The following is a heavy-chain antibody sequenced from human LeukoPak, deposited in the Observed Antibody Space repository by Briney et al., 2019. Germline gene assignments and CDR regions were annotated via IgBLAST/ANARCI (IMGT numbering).Heavy chain of an antibody. CDR3: AREGYCSGGSCYSAAAFDI. V-gene: IGHV4-39*02. J-gene: IGHJ3*02. Sequence: SETLSLTCTVSGGSISSSDYYWGWIRQPPGKGLEWIGSIYSTGRTYYTPSLRSRLTISVDTSKNQFSLMLSSVTAADTAVYYCAREGYCSGGSCYSAAAFDIWGQGTMVTVSS. D-gene: IGHD2-15*01. CDR1: GGSISSSDYY. CDR2: IYSTGRT.